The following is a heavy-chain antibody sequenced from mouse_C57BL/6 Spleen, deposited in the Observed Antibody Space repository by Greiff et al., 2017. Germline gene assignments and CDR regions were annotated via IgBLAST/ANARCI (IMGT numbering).Heavy chain of an antibody. J-gene: IGHJ4*01. CDR3: AVITTRGYDMDD. CDR2: IYPGSGST. CDR1: GYTFTSYW. Sequence: QVQLQQPGAELVKPGASVKMSCKASGYTFTSYWITWVKQRPGQGLEWIGDIYPGSGSTNYNAKFQSKATMTVDTSSSTAYMQLSSLTSEDSAVYYCAVITTRGYDMDDWGQGTSVTVSS. V-gene: IGHV1-55*01. D-gene: IGHD1-1*01.